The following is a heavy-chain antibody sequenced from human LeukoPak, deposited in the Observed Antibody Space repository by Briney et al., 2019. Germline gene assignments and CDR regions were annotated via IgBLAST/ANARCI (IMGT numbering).Heavy chain of an antibody. CDR3: VGVVVIKGFDY. D-gene: IGHD3-22*01. J-gene: IGHJ4*02. CDR1: GGSISSSSYS. Sequence: PSETLSLTCTVSGGSISSSSYSWGWIRQPPGKGLEWIGSIYYSGSTYYNPSLKSRVTISVDTSKNQFSLKLSSVTAADTAVYYCVGVVVIKGFDYWGQGTLVTVSS. CDR2: IYYSGST. V-gene: IGHV4-39*01.